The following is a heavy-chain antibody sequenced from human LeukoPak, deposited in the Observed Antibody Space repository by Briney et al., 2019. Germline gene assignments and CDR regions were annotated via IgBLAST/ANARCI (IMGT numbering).Heavy chain of an antibody. CDR3: AKDLRPSTMIVVVYFDY. V-gene: IGHV3-30*02. D-gene: IGHD3-22*01. CDR1: GFTFSSYG. Sequence: GGSLRLSCAASGFTFSSYGMHWVRQAPGKGLEWVAFIRYDGSNKYYADSVKGRFTISRDYSKNTLYLQMNSLRAEDTAVYYCAKDLRPSTMIVVVYFDYWGQGTLVTVSS. J-gene: IGHJ4*02. CDR2: IRYDGSNK.